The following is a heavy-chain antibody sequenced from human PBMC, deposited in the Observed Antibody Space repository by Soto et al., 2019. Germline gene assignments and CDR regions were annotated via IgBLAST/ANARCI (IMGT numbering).Heavy chain of an antibody. CDR1: GFMFRSYW. CDR3: ANGRYCSGGSCRNFDY. Sequence: PGGSLRLSCAASGFMFRSYWMSWVRQAPGKGLEWVANINLGGGGKYYVDSVKGRFTTSRDNAKNSLYLQMNSLRAEDTAVYYCANGRYCSGGSCRNFDYWGQGTLVTVSS. V-gene: IGHV3-7*03. D-gene: IGHD2-15*01. J-gene: IGHJ4*02. CDR2: INLGGGGK.